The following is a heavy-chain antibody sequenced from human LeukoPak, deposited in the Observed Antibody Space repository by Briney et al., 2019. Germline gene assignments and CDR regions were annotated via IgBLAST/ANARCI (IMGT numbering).Heavy chain of an antibody. V-gene: IGHV4-39*01. CDR2: IYYSGST. D-gene: IGHD5-18*01. J-gene: IGHJ4*02. CDR3: ARCIKTPIQLWLRGFFDY. CDR1: GGSISSSSYY. Sequence: SETLSLTCTVSGGSISSSSYYWGWIRQPPGKGLEWIGSIYYSGSTYYNPSLKSRVTISVDTSKNQFSLKLSSVTAADTAVYYCARCIKTPIQLWLRGFFDYWGQGTLVTVSS.